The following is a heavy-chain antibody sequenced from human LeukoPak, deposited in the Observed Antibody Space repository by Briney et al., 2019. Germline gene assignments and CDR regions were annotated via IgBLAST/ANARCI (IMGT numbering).Heavy chain of an antibody. CDR2: ISPSSTRI. J-gene: IGHJ6*03. CDR1: GFTFSSYN. V-gene: IGHV3-48*04. D-gene: IGHD1-26*01. Sequence: GGSLRLSCAASGFTFSSYNMNWVRQAPGKGLEWVSYISPSSTRIDYAASVRGRFTISRDNAKSSLYLQVNSLRAEDTAVYYCAKDGVVGATSHYYYYMDVWGKGTTVTVSS. CDR3: AKDGVVGATSHYYYYMDV.